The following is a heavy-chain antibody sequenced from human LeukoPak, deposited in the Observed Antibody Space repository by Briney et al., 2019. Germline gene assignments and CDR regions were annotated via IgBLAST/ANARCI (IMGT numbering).Heavy chain of an antibody. J-gene: IGHJ3*02. D-gene: IGHD2-8*01. V-gene: IGHV3-21*01. Sequence: GGSLRLSCAASGFTSSSYSMNWVRQAPGKGLEWVSSISSSSSYIYYADSVKGRFTISRDNAKNSLYLQMNSLRAEDTAVYYCARDLTEDIVLMVYAIRAFDIWGQGTMVTVSS. CDR3: ARDLTEDIVLMVYAIRAFDI. CDR2: ISSSSSYI. CDR1: GFTSSSYS.